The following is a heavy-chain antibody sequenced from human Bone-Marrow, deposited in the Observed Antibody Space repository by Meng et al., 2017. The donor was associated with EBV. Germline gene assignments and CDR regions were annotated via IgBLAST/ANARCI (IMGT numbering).Heavy chain of an antibody. V-gene: IGHV4-30-4*01. CDR3: ATYEMGGAGKGY. CDR1: GGSISSGGYH. CDR2: IDYSGST. J-gene: IGHJ4*02. D-gene: IGHD6-19*01. Sequence: QVQLLESGPGLVKPSQTPSLTCALSGGSISSGGYHWSWIRQPPGKGLEWIGYIDYSGSTYHNPSLKSRVTTSVDASNNQFSLKLSSVTAADTAVYYCATYEMGGAGKGYWGQGTLVTVSS.